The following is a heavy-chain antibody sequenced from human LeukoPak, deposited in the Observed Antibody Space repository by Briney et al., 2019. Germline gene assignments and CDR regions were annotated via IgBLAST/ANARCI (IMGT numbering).Heavy chain of an antibody. CDR3: ARGGGGLPSYYFDY. Sequence: ASVKVSCKASGYTFTGYYMHWVRQAPGQGLEWMGWINPNSGGTNYAQKFQGRVTMTRDTSISTAYMELRSLRSDDTAVYYCARGGGGLPSYYFDYWGQGTLVTVSS. V-gene: IGHV1-2*02. J-gene: IGHJ4*02. CDR2: INPNSGGT. CDR1: GYTFTGYY. D-gene: IGHD1-26*01.